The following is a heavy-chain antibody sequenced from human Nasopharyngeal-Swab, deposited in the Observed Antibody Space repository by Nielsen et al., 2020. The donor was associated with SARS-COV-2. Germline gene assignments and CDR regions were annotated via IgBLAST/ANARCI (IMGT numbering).Heavy chain of an antibody. Sequence: SGPTLVKPSQTLTLTCTFSGFSLSTSKVGVSWVRQLPGKALEWLALLYWDDDNRYNPSLKSRITITKDTPKNHVVLTMTNMDPVDTATYFCVHSTGWRLDYWGQGTLVTVSS. CDR1: GFSLSTSKVG. D-gene: IGHD6-19*01. CDR2: LYWDDDN. J-gene: IGHJ4*02. V-gene: IGHV2-5*02. CDR3: VHSTGWRLDY.